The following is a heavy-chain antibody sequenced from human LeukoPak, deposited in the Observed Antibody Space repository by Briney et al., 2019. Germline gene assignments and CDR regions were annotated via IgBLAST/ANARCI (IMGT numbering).Heavy chain of an antibody. CDR2: IKQDGSEK. CDR1: GFTFSSYW. CDR3: ARGGPGIAAAAPRY. D-gene: IGHD6-13*01. V-gene: IGHV3-7*03. J-gene: IGHJ4*02. Sequence: GGSLRLSCAASGFTFSSYWMNWVRQAPGKGLEWVANIKQDGSEKYYVDSVKGRFTISRDNAKNSLYLQMNSLRAEDTAVYYCARGGPGIAAAAPRYWCQGTLVTVSS.